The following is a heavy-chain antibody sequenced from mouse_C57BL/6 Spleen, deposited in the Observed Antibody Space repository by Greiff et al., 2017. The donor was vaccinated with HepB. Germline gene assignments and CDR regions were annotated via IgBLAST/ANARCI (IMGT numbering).Heavy chain of an antibody. D-gene: IGHD1-1*01. CDR1: GYTFTSYW. CDR2: IDPNSGGT. CDR3: ARSLITTVVGDFDV. V-gene: IGHV1-72*01. Sequence: KESCKASGYTFTSYWMHWVKQRPGRGLEWIGRIDPNSGGTKYNEKFKRKATLTVDKPSSTAYMQLSSLTSEDSAVYYCARSLITTVVGDFDVWGTGTTVTVSS. J-gene: IGHJ1*03.